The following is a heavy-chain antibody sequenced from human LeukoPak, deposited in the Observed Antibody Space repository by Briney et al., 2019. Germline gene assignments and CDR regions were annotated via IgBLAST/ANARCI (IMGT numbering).Heavy chain of an antibody. V-gene: IGHV3-7*01. CDR1: GFTFSIYW. CDR3: ARDINWKNY. J-gene: IGHJ4*02. Sequence: GGSLRLSCVASGFTFSIYWMTWVRQAPGGGLEWVANIKTDGSLIYYVDSVKGRFTISRDNAKNSLYLQMNSLRVEDTAVYYCARDINWKNYWGQGTMVSVSS. CDR2: IKTDGSLI. D-gene: IGHD1-1*01.